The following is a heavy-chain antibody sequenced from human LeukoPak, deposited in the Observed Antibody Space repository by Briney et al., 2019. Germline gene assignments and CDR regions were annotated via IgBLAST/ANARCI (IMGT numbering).Heavy chain of an antibody. CDR1: GYTFTSYG. V-gene: IGHV1-18*01. D-gene: IGHD5-18*01. CDR2: ISAYNGNT. CDR3: ARDRDTADAFDI. Sequence: ASVKVSCKAPGYTFTSYGISWVRQAPGQGLEWMGWISAYNGNTNYAQKLQGRVTMTTDTSTSTAYMELRSLRSDDTAVYYCARDRDTADAFDIWGQGTMVTVSS. J-gene: IGHJ3*02.